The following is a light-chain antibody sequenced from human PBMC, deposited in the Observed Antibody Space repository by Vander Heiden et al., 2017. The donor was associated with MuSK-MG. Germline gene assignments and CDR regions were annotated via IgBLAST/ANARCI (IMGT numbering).Light chain of an antibody. V-gene: IGKV4-1*01. CDR2: WAS. Sequence: DIEMTQSPDSLAVSLGERATFSCKSSQSVLYSSNNKNYLAWYQQKPGQPPKLLIYWASTRESGVPDRFSGSGSGTDFTLTISSLQAEDVAVYYCQQYYSTPCTFGQGTKLEIK. J-gene: IGKJ2*01. CDR3: QQYYSTPCT. CDR1: QSVLYSSNNKNY.